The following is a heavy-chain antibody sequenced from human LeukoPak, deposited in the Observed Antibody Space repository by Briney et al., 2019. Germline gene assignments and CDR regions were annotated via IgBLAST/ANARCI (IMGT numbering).Heavy chain of an antibody. CDR1: GFRFGDYA. D-gene: IGHD3-22*01. V-gene: IGHV3-74*01. CDR3: ITGDYDSSGYYPNDY. CDR2: VNSDGSFA. J-gene: IGHJ4*02. Sequence: PGRSLRLSCTGSGFRFGDYAMSWVRQAPGKGLVWVSRVNSDGSFASYADSVKGRFTISRDNAKNTLYLQMNSLRAEDTAVYYCITGDYDSSGYYPNDYWGQGTLVTVSS.